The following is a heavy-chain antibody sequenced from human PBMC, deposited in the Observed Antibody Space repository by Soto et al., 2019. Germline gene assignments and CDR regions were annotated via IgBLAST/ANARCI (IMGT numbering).Heavy chain of an antibody. CDR1: GGSISSGGYY. Sequence: TLSLTCTVSGGSISSGGYYWSWIRQHPGKGLEWIGYIYYSGSTYYNPSLKGRVTISVDTSKNQFSLKLSSVTAADTAVYYCARGYCTNGVCSQRAFDIWGQGTMVTVSS. J-gene: IGHJ3*02. CDR2: IYYSGST. CDR3: ARGYCTNGVCSQRAFDI. V-gene: IGHV4-31*03. D-gene: IGHD2-8*01.